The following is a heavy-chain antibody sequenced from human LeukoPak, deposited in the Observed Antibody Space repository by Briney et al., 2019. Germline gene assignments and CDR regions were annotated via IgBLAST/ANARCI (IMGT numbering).Heavy chain of an antibody. J-gene: IGHJ4*02. D-gene: IGHD5-24*01. CDR2: ISGSGDTI. V-gene: IGHV3-11*01. Sequence: PGGSLRLSCAASGFTFSDYYMNWIRQAPGKGLEWVSYISGSGDTIYYADSVKGRSTISRDNSKNTLYLQMNSLRAEDTAVYYCAREAEMATTPGDYWGQGTLVTVSS. CDR1: GFTFSDYY. CDR3: AREAEMATTPGDY.